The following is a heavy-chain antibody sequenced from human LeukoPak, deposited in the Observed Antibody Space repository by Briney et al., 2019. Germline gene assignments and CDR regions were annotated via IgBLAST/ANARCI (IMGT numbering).Heavy chain of an antibody. J-gene: IGHJ4*02. D-gene: IGHD3-16*01. CDR3: ARMMNYFDY. CDR1: GYTFNAYY. CDR2: ISAYNGNT. Sequence: GASVKVSCKASGYTFNAYYIHWVRQAPGQGLEWMGWISAYNGNTNYAQKLQGRVTMTTDTSTSTAYMELRSLRSDDTAVYYCARMMNYFDYWGQGTLVTVSS. V-gene: IGHV1-18*04.